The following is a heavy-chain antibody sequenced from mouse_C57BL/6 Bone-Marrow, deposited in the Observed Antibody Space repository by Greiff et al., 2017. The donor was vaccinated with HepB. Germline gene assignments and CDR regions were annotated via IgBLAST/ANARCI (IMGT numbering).Heavy chain of an antibody. CDR2: INPNNGGT. CDR1: GYTFTDYN. CDR3: ARARGLLLYFDY. D-gene: IGHD1-1*01. Sequence: EVQLQQSGPELVKPGASVKIPCKASGYTFTDYNMDWVKRSHGKSLEWIGDINPNNGGTIYNQKFKGKATLTVDKSSSTAYMELRSLTSEDTAVYDCARARGLLLYFDYWGQGTTLTVSS. J-gene: IGHJ2*01. V-gene: IGHV1-18*01.